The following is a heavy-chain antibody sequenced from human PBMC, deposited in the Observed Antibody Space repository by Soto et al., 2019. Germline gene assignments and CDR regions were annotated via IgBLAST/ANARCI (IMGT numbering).Heavy chain of an antibody. CDR3: TRVLRGRGSSTFDY. D-gene: IGHD1-26*01. Sequence: VGSLRLSCEASGFIFSGHWMHWVRQPPGKGLVWVSRISGDGSITDYADSVGGRFTISRDDARNTLVLQMNNLRPDDSAVYYCTRVLRGRGSSTFDYWGQGTLVTVSS. J-gene: IGHJ4*02. CDR2: ISGDGSIT. CDR1: GFIFSGHW. V-gene: IGHV3-74*01.